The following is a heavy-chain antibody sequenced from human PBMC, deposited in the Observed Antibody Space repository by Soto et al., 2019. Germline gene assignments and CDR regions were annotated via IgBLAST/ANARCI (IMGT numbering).Heavy chain of an antibody. J-gene: IGHJ4*02. D-gene: IGHD1-7*01. CDR2: IIPIFGTA. Sequence: SVKVSCKASGGTFSSYAISWLRQAPGQGLEWMGGIIPIFGTANYAQKFQGRVTITADESTSTAYMELSSLRSEDTAVYYCAGGGITGTTFDCWGQGTLVTVAS. V-gene: IGHV1-69*13. CDR3: AGGGITGTTFDC. CDR1: GGTFSSYA.